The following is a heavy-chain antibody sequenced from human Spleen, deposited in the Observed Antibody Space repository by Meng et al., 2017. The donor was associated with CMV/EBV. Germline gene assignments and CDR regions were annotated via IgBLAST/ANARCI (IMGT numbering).Heavy chain of an antibody. CDR2: IKQDGSEK. CDR1: GFTFSRYW. Sequence: GESLKISCAASGFTFSRYWMSWVRQAPGKGLEWVANIKQDGSEKHYVESVKGRFTISRDSAKNSIYLHMNSLRAEDTAVYYCARDGPATYYYASGSYDSWGQGTLVTVSS. V-gene: IGHV3-7*01. CDR3: ARDGPATYYYASGSYDS. D-gene: IGHD3-10*01. J-gene: IGHJ4*02.